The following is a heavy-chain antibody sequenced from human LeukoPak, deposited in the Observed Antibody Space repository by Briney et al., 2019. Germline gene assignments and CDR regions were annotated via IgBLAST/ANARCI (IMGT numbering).Heavy chain of an antibody. D-gene: IGHD2-21*01. CDR1: GFTFSSYA. Sequence: PGRSLRLSCAASGFTFSSYAMHRVRQAPGKGLEWVAVISYDGSNKYSADSVKGRFTISRDNSRNTVYLQMDSLRAEDTAVYYCARIGAFDIWGRGTLVTVSS. CDR3: ARIGAFDI. CDR2: ISYDGSNK. V-gene: IGHV3-30-3*01. J-gene: IGHJ3*02.